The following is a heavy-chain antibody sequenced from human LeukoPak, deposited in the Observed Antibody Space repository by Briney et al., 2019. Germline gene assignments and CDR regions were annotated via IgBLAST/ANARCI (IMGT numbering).Heavy chain of an antibody. CDR3: ARHRATSGYYYYFDY. Sequence: RSSETLSLTCAVYGGSSSGYYWSWIRQPPGKGLEWIGEINHSGSTNQNPSLKSRVTISVDTSKNQFSLKLSSVTAADTAVYYCARHRATSGYYYYFDYWGQGTLVTVSS. V-gene: IGHV4-34*01. D-gene: IGHD3-22*01. CDR1: GGSSSGYY. J-gene: IGHJ4*02. CDR2: INHSGST.